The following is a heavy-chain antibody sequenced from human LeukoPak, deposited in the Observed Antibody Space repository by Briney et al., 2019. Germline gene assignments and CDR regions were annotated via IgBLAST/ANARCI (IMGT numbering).Heavy chain of an antibody. CDR3: AKSISLGLRYYYYYYMDV. CDR1: GFTFSSYA. Sequence: GGSLRLSCAASGFTFSSYAMSWVRQAPGKGLEWVSTISGSAGSTYYADSVKGRFTISRDNSKNTLYLQMNSLRAEDTAVYYCAKSISLGLRYYYYYYMDVWGKGTTVTVSS. CDR2: ISGSAGST. J-gene: IGHJ6*03. V-gene: IGHV3-23*01. D-gene: IGHD5-12*01.